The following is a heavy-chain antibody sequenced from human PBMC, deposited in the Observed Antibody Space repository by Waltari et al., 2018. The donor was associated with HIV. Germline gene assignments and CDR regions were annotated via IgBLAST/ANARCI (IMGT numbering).Heavy chain of an antibody. J-gene: IGHJ4*02. D-gene: IGHD2-15*01. V-gene: IGHV3-30*02. CDR3: ATNIVVAATGTFDY. Sequence: QVQLVESGGGVVQPGGSLRLSCAASGFTSSSYGMHWFRQAPGKGVEWVTCIRYDGSKKHYADSVKGRFTISRDNSDNTLYLEMNSLRTEDTAVYYCATNIVVAATGTFDYWGQGTRVIVTA. CDR2: IRYDGSKK. CDR1: GFTSSSYG.